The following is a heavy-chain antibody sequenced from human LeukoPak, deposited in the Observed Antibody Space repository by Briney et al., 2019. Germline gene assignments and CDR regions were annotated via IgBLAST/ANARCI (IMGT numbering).Heavy chain of an antibody. J-gene: IGHJ4*02. CDR1: GFTFSNYA. V-gene: IGHV3-23*01. D-gene: IGHD3-9*01. Sequence: GGSLRLSCAASGFTFSNYAMSWVRQAPGKGLEWVSAITDSGGNTYYADSVKGRFTISRDNSKNTLYLQMNSLRDEDTAVYYCAKRGDFDVLTGYYVPDFWGQGTLVTVSS. CDR3: AKRGDFDVLTGYYVPDF. CDR2: ITDSGGNT.